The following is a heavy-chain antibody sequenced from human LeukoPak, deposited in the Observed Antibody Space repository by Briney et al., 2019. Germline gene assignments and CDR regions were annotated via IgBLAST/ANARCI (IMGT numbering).Heavy chain of an antibody. V-gene: IGHV2-5*02. CDR1: DFSLSTTGEG. Sequence: SGPTLVNPTQTLTLTCTFSDFSLSTTGEGVGWIRQPPGKALEWLALIYWDDDKRYSPSLKSRVTITKDTSENQVVLKMTNLDPVDTATYYCAHLMTSIGIFDSWGQGTLVTVSS. D-gene: IGHD2-21*02. CDR2: IYWDDDK. CDR3: AHLMTSIGIFDS. J-gene: IGHJ4*02.